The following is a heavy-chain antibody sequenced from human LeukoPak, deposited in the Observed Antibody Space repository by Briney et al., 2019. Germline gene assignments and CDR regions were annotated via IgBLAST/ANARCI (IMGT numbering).Heavy chain of an antibody. D-gene: IGHD2-2*01. Sequence: GASVKVSCKASGYTFTSYDINWVRQATGQGLEWMGWMNPNSGNTGYAQKFQGRVTMTRNTSISTAYMELSSLRSEDTTVYYCARVVPAAENHYYYYSMDVWGKGTTVTISS. CDR3: ARVVPAAENHYYYYSMDV. V-gene: IGHV1-8*01. J-gene: IGHJ6*03. CDR2: MNPNSGNT. CDR1: GYTFTSYD.